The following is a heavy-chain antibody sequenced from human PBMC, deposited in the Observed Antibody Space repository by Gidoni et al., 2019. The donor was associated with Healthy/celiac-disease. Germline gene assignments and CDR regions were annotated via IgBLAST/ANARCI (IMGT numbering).Heavy chain of an antibody. J-gene: IGHJ3*02. D-gene: IGHD6-13*01. Sequence: QLQLQESGPGLVQPSETLSLTRTVSGGSISSSSYYWGWIRQPPGKGLEWIGSIYYSGSTYYNPSLKSRVTISVDTSKNQFSLKLSSVTAADTAVYYCAREGAYSSSWHDAFDIWGQGTMVTVSS. CDR2: IYYSGST. CDR3: AREGAYSSSWHDAFDI. CDR1: GGSISSSSYY. V-gene: IGHV4-39*07.